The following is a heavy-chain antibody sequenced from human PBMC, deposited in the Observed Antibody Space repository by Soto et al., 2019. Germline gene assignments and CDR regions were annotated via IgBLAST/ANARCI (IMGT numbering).Heavy chain of an antibody. CDR1: GGTFSSYT. CDR3: ARVGGSGRYCLAY. Sequence: SVKVSCKASGGTFSSYTISWVRQAPGQGLEWMGRIIPILGIANYAQKFQGRVTITADKSTSTAYMELSSLRSEDTAVYYCARVGGSGRYCLAYWGQGTLVTVSS. J-gene: IGHJ4*02. V-gene: IGHV1-69*02. D-gene: IGHD3-10*01. CDR2: IIPILGIA.